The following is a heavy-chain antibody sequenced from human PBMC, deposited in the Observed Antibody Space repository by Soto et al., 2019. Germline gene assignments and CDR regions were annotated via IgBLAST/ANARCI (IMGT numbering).Heavy chain of an antibody. CDR1: GFTFNTYV. V-gene: IGHV3-30-3*01. Sequence: QVQLVESGGGVVQPGKSLRLSCAASGFTFNTYVMHWVRQAPGKALEWLAFVSSAGGSKYYADSVTGRFTISRDNSQTTLHLQMSSLGPEDTAVYYCARGGGYSGYDPLDYWGQGTLVTVSS. D-gene: IGHD5-12*01. J-gene: IGHJ4*02. CDR2: VSSAGGSK. CDR3: ARGGGYSGYDPLDY.